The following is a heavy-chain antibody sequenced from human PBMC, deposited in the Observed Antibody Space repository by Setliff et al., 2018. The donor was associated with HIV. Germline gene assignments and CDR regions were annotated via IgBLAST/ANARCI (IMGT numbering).Heavy chain of an antibody. CDR2: IYYSGST. J-gene: IGHJ4*02. CDR3: VRGGVWFGESTPFDN. D-gene: IGHD3-10*01. CDR1: GGSISIAGYY. Sequence: KTSETLSLTCAVSGGSISIAGYYWSWIRQHPGKGLEWIGYIYYSGSTYYNPSLKSRVTISIDNSKSQFSLKLTSVTAADTAFYYCVRGGVWFGESTPFDNWGQGSLVTVSS. V-gene: IGHV4-31*11.